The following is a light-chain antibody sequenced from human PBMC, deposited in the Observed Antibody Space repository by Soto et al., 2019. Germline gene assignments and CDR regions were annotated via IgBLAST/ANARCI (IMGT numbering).Light chain of an antibody. CDR2: DVS. J-gene: IGLJ2*01. CDR1: SSDVGGYNY. Sequence: QSVLTQPASVSGSPGQSITISCAGTSSDVGGYNYVSWYQQHPGKAPKLMIYDVSRRPSGVSNRFSGSTSGNTASLTISGLQAEDEADYYCSSYTSSSTVVFGGGTKLTVL. V-gene: IGLV2-14*01. CDR3: SSYTSSSTVV.